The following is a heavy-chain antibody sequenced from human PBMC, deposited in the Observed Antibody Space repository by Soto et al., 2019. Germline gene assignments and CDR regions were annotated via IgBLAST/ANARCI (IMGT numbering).Heavy chain of an antibody. CDR1: GFTFTRYS. J-gene: IGHJ4*02. V-gene: IGHV3-21*06. CDR3: ARESEDLTSNFDY. CDR2: ISSTTNYI. Sequence: PGGSLRLSCAASGFTFTRYSMNWVRQAPGKGLEWVSSISSTTNYICYGDSRKGRFTISRDNAKNSLYLEMNSLRAEDTAVYYCARESEDLTSNFDYWGQGTLVTVSS.